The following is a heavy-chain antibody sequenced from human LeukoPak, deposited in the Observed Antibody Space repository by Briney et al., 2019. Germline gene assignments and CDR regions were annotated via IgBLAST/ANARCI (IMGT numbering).Heavy chain of an antibody. CDR2: IYYSGST. CDR1: GGSISSGDYY. CDR3: ARSAVRQGGADAFDI. Sequence: SQTLSLTCTVSGGSISSGDYYWGWIRQPPGKGLEWIGYIYYSGSTYYNPSLKSRVTISVDTSKNQFSLKLSSVTAADTAVYYCARSAVRQGGADAFDIWGQGTMVTVSS. V-gene: IGHV4-30-4*08. J-gene: IGHJ3*02. D-gene: IGHD3-16*01.